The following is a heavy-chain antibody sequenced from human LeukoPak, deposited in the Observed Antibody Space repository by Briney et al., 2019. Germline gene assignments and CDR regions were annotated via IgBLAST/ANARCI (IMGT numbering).Heavy chain of an antibody. CDR2: IHFSGTT. CDR1: GDSISSSGYY. CDR3: ARFRGVVSSSLLDF. Sequence: SETLSLTCTVSGDSISSSGYYWGWIRQPRGKGLEWIGIIHFSGTTYYNPSLKSRVTISVDTSKNQFSLKVTSVTAADTAVYYCARFRGVVSSSLLDFWGQGTLVTVSS. V-gene: IGHV4-39*01. J-gene: IGHJ4*02. D-gene: IGHD3-10*01.